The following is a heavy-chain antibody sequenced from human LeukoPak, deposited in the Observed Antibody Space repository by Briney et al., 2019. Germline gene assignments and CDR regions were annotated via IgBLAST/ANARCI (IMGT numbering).Heavy chain of an antibody. CDR1: GFTFDDYG. Sequence: PGRSLRLSCAASGFTFDDYGMHWVRQAGKGLEWVSGISSNSDSIGYADSVKGRFITSRDNAKKSLYLQMNSLRAEDTAVYYCVKANYDISGYYDVWGQGTLVTVSS. CDR3: VKANYDISGYYDV. J-gene: IGHJ4*02. D-gene: IGHD3-22*01. CDR2: ISSNSDSI. V-gene: IGHV3-9*01.